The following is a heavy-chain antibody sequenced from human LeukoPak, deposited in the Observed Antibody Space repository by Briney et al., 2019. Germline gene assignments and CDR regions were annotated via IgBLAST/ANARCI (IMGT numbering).Heavy chain of an antibody. Sequence: GGSLRLSCAASGFPFSSFAMSWVRQAPVKALEWVSSVNGPGGSTWYADSVKGRFTISRDSSKNTLFLQMNSLRAEDTAVYYCAKNDGYHYCFFDYWGRGTLVTVSS. CDR2: VNGPGGST. J-gene: IGHJ4*02. D-gene: IGHD5-12*01. CDR1: GFPFSSFA. V-gene: IGHV3-23*01. CDR3: AKNDGYHYCFFDY.